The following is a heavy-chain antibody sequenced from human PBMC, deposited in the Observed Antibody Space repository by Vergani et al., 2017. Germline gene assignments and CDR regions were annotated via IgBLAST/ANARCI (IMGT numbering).Heavy chain of an antibody. Sequence: EVQLVESGGGLVKPGGSLRLSCAASGFTFRNAWMSWVRPAPGKGMEWVSSISSSRRYIHYSDSLKGRFTLSRDNAKSSLCLQMKSLRAVDTVVYYCAEDRYYLGSGSYPYFYYYGLDVWGQGTAVTVSS. J-gene: IGHJ6*02. CDR3: AEDRYYLGSGSYPYFYYYGLDV. CDR2: ISSSRRYI. V-gene: IGHV3-21*01. D-gene: IGHD3-10*01. CDR1: GFTFRNAW.